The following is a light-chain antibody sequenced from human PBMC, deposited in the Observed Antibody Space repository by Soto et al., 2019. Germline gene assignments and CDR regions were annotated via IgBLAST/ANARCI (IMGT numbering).Light chain of an antibody. Sequence: EIVLTQSPATLSLSPGERATLSCRASQSVSSYLAWYQQKPGQAPRLLIYDASNRATGIPARFSGSVSGTDCTLTIRSLEPEDFAVYYCQQRSNWPFTFGPGPKVDIK. J-gene: IGKJ3*01. CDR1: QSVSSY. CDR3: QQRSNWPFT. V-gene: IGKV3-11*01. CDR2: DAS.